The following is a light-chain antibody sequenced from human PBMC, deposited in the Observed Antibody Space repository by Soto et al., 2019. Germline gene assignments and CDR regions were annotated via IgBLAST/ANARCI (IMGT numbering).Light chain of an antibody. CDR1: SSDVGGYNY. Sequence: QSALTQPRSVSGSPGQSVTISCTGTSSDVGGYNYVSWYQQHPGKAPKPMIYDVSKRPSGVPDRFSGSKSGNTASLTTSGLQAEDEADYYCCSYAGSYTWVFGGGTQLTVL. J-gene: IGLJ2*01. CDR2: DVS. V-gene: IGLV2-11*01. CDR3: CSYAGSYTWV.